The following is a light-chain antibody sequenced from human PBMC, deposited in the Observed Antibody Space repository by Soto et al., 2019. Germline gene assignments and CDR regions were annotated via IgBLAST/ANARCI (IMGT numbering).Light chain of an antibody. CDR2: GAS. CDR1: QSVDSRF. J-gene: IGKJ1*01. V-gene: IGKV3-20*01. Sequence: EIVLTQSPGTLSLSPGESATLSCRASQSVDSRFLAWYQQKPGQAPRLLMYGASTRATGIPDRFSGSGSGTDFTLSISILEPEDFAVYYCQQYDSSRTFGQGTKVEMK. CDR3: QQYDSSRT.